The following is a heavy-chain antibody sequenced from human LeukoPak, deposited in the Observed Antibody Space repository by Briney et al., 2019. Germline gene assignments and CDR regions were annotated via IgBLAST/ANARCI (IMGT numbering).Heavy chain of an antibody. CDR2: IIPILGIA. Sequence: SVKVSCKASGGTFSSHTISWVRQAPGQGLEWMGRIIPILGIANYAQKFQGRVTITADKSTSTAYMELSSLRSEDTAVYYCAREGSYQQLAPLEGLFDWFDPWGQGTLVTVSS. CDR3: AREGSYQQLAPLEGLFDWFDP. CDR1: GGTFSSHT. J-gene: IGHJ5*02. D-gene: IGHD6-13*01. V-gene: IGHV1-69*04.